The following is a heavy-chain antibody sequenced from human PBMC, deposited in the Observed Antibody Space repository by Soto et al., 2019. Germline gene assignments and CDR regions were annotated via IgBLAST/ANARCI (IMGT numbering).Heavy chain of an antibody. J-gene: IGHJ3*01. CDR2: LIPVFDKA. D-gene: IGHD3-16*01. CDR3: ARLRRDWGDAFEL. Sequence: QVQLLQSGADVQKPGSSVKVSCKTSGGPFGSSAISWVRQAPAQGLEWMGELIPVFDKANYAQNFQGRLTITADEPTGTVFMQLSSLRSEDTAVYFCARLRRDWGDAFELWGLGTFVTVSS. CDR1: GGPFGSSA. V-gene: IGHV1-69*01.